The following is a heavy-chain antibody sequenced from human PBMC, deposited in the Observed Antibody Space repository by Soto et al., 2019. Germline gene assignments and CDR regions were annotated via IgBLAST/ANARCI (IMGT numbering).Heavy chain of an antibody. Sequence: SETLSLTCTVSGGSISSYYWSWIRQPPGKGLEWIGSIYYSGSTYYNPSLKSRVTISVYTSKNQFSLKLSSVTAADTAVYYCARRPDSSSWYEWFDPWGQGTMVTVSS. CDR3: ARRPDSSSWYEWFDP. V-gene: IGHV4-59*05. D-gene: IGHD6-13*01. CDR2: IYYSGST. CDR1: GGSISSYY. J-gene: IGHJ5*02.